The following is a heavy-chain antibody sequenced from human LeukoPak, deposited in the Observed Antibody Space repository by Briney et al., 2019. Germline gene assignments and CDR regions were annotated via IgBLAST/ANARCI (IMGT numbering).Heavy chain of an antibody. V-gene: IGHV3-49*04. Sequence: GGSLRLSCTASGFTFGDYSMSWVRQAPGKGLEWVGFLRSKGYGGTAEYAASVKGRFTISRDDSKSIAYLQMNSLKIEDTAVYYCTRAGGTVELYWGQGTLVTVSS. D-gene: IGHD1-7*01. J-gene: IGHJ4*02. CDR1: GFTFGDYS. CDR3: TRAGGTVELY. CDR2: LRSKGYGGTA.